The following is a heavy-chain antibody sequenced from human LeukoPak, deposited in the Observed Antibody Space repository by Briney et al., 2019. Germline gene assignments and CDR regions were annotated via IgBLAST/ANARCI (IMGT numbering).Heavy chain of an antibody. V-gene: IGHV3-53*01. J-gene: IGHJ4*02. D-gene: IGHD1-14*01. CDR1: GFTVSSNY. CDR3: ARDGRITGTTSIDY. Sequence: GGSLRLSCAASGFTVSSNYMSWVRQAPGKGLEWVSVIYSGGSTYYADSVKGRLTISRDNSKNTLYLQMNSLRAEDTAVYYCARDGRITGTTSIDYWGQGTLVTVSS. CDR2: IYSGGST.